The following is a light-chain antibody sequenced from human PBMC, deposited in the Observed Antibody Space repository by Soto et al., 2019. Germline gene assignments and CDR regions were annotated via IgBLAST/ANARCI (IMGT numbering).Light chain of an antibody. Sequence: EIVSTQSPGILSLSPGERATLSGRASQSVSSSSLAWYQQKPGQAPRLLIYGASTRATGIPDRFSGSGSGTDFPLTISRLEPEDFAVYYCQQYGSSPRVTFGQGTRLEI. J-gene: IGKJ5*01. CDR2: GAS. CDR3: QQYGSSPRVT. CDR1: QSVSSSS. V-gene: IGKV3-20*01.